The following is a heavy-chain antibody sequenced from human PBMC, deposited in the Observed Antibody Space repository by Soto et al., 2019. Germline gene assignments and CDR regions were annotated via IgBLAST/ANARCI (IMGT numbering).Heavy chain of an antibody. D-gene: IGHD3-22*01. CDR2: IKEDGTAK. J-gene: IGHJ4*02. CDR3: TTDRGYLTLDY. Sequence: GGSLRLSCAASGFTFINSWMNWVRQAPGKGLEWVANIKEDGTAKYYLDSVKGRFTVSRDNVKNSLYLQMNSLRAEDTAMYYCTTDRGYLTLDYWGPGTLVTVSS. V-gene: IGHV3-7*01. CDR1: GFTFINSW.